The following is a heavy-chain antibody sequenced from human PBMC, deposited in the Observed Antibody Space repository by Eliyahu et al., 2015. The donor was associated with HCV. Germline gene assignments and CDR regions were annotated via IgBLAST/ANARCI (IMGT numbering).Heavy chain of an antibody. CDR2: ISVSGSNT. Sequence: EVQLLESGGGLVQPGGSLRLSCAASGFTFSSYTMSWVRQAPGKGLGWVSTISVSGSNTYYADSVKGRFTISRDNSRSAHYLQMNSLRAEDTAVYYCASGTYGDNQPKKFDYWGQGTLVTVSS. CDR1: GFTFSSYT. V-gene: IGHV3-23*01. CDR3: ASGTYGDNQPKKFDY. J-gene: IGHJ4*02. D-gene: IGHD4-17*01.